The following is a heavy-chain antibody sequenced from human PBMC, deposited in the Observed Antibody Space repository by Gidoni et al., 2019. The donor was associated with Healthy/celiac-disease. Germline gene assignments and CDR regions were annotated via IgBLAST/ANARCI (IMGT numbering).Heavy chain of an antibody. D-gene: IGHD2-21*02. V-gene: IGHV4-34*01. CDR1: GGSFRGSY. CDR3: ARARIVVVTAIRALYYYGMDV. CDR2: INHSGST. Sequence: QVQLQQWGAGLLKPSATLSLTFAVYGGSFRGSYWSWIRQPPGKGLEWIGAINHSGSTNYNPSLKSRVTISVDTSKNQFSLKLSSVTAADTAVYYCARARIVVVTAIRALYYYGMDVWGQGTTVTVSS. J-gene: IGHJ6*02.